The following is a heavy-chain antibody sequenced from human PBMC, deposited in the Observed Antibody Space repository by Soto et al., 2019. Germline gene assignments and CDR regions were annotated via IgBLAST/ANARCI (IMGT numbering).Heavy chain of an antibody. V-gene: IGHV4-59*01. CDR3: ESGLIYDFWSGYYKSYYGIDV. D-gene: IGHD3-3*01. Sequence: SETLSLTCTVSGGSISSGCCSWVRQPPVNGLEWIGYIYYSGSSNYNPSLKSRVTISVDASKNQFSLKLSSVTAADTAGYYCESGLIYDFWSGYYKSYYGIDVWGQGTPVTVSS. J-gene: IGHJ6*02. CDR1: GGSISSGC. CDR2: IYYSGSS.